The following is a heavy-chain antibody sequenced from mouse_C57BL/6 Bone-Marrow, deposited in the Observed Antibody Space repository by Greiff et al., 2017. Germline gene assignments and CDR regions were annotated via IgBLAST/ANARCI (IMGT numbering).Heavy chain of an antibody. V-gene: IGHV1-81*01. CDR3: ARWDWEYYFDY. J-gene: IGHJ2*01. Sequence: QVQLKESGAELARPGASVKLSCKASGYTFTSYGIRWVKQRTGQGLEWIGEIYPRSGNTYYNEKFKCKATLTADKSSSTAYMELRSRTSEDAAVYFCARWDWEYYFDYWGQGTTLTVSS. D-gene: IGHD4-1*01. CDR2: IYPRSGNT. CDR1: GYTFTSYG.